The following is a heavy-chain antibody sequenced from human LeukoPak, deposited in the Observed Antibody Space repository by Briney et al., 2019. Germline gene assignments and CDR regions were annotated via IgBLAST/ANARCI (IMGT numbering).Heavy chain of an antibody. Sequence: ASVKVSCKASGYIFTDYYMHWVRQAPGQGLEWMGIINPSGGSTSYAQKFQGRVTMTRDMSTSTVYMELSSLRSEDTAVYYCARENEYYDILTGYSSPWFDPWGQGTLVTVSS. CDR1: GYIFTDYY. V-gene: IGHV1-46*01. D-gene: IGHD3-9*01. CDR3: ARENEYYDILTGYSSPWFDP. CDR2: INPSGGST. J-gene: IGHJ5*02.